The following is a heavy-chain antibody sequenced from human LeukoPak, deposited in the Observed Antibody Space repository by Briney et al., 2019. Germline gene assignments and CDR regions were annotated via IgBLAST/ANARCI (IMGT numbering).Heavy chain of an antibody. CDR3: ARSRVLRYFDWLLSGYDWFDP. CDR1: GGSFSGYY. Sequence: SETLSLTCAVYGGSFSGYYWSWIRQPPGKGLEWIGEINHSGSTNYNPSLKSRVTISVDTSKNQFSLKLSSVTAADTAVYYCARSRVLRYFDWLLSGYDWFDPWGQGTLVTVSS. CDR2: INHSGST. V-gene: IGHV4-34*01. J-gene: IGHJ5*02. D-gene: IGHD3-9*01.